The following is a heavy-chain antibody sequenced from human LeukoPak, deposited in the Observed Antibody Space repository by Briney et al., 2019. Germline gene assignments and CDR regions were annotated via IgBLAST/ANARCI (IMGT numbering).Heavy chain of an antibody. Sequence: AGGSLRLSCAASGFTFSDYYMSWIRQAPGKGLEWISYISSSGTAIFYADSVKGRFAISRDHANNSVYLQMNSLRAEDTAVYYCARASGTTYFDYWGQGTLVTVSS. V-gene: IGHV3-11*04. D-gene: IGHD1-1*01. J-gene: IGHJ4*02. CDR1: GFTFSDYY. CDR2: ISSSGTAI. CDR3: ARASGTTYFDY.